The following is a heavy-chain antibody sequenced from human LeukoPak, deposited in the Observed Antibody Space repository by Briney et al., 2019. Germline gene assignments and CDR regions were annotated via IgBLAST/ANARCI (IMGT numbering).Heavy chain of an antibody. V-gene: IGHV4-34*01. CDR3: ARGLGILRF. CDR1: GGSFSGYY. CDR2: MNHSGST. D-gene: IGHD6-13*01. J-gene: IGHJ4*02. Sequence: SETLSLTCAVYGGSFSGYYWSWIRQPPGKGLEWIGEMNHSGSTNNNPSLKSRVTFSVDTSKNQFSLKLSSVTAADTAVYYCARGLGILRFWGQGTLVTASS.